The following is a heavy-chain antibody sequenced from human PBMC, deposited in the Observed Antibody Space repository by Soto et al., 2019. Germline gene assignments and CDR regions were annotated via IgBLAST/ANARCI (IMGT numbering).Heavy chain of an antibody. D-gene: IGHD1-20*01. CDR2: SDYSGTA. J-gene: IGHJ4*02. V-gene: IGHV4-39*01. CDR3: ARITGRHLDY. Sequence: SETLSLTCTVSSGSISVTNVFWGWVRQPPGKGQECIGNSDYSGTADGSASRATRGTVHVDTSKNQFSLTLSSVTAADTAVYSCARITGRHLDYWGQGILVTVSS. CDR1: SGSISVTNVF.